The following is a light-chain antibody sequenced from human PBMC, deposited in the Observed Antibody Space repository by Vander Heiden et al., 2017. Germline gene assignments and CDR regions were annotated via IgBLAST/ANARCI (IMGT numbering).Light chain of an antibody. CDR2: NAS. CDR1: QDISNC. V-gene: IGKV1-33*01. Sequence: QNTQFPSSLSASVGDRVTITCQASQDISNCLDWYQQKPGKAPKLLIYNASNLETGVPSRFSGSGSGTDFTFTISSLQPEDIATYYCQQYNNLPYTFGQGTKLEIK. J-gene: IGKJ2*01. CDR3: QQYNNLPYT.